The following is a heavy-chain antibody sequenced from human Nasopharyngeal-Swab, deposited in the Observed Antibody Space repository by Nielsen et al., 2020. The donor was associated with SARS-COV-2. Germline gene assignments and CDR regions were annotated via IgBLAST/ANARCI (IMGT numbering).Heavy chain of an antibody. J-gene: IGHJ6*02. CDR2: ISSSSNYI. CDR3: ARLGTESYHYYSLDV. D-gene: IGHD1-1*01. Sequence: GGSLRLSCATSGFNFNMYSMYWVRQAPGKGPEWVSSISSSSNYIYYGDSVKGRFTISRDNTQKSLYLEMNSLRVEDTAVYYCARLGTESYHYYSLDVWGQGTTVTVSS. V-gene: IGHV3-21*01. CDR1: GFNFNMYS.